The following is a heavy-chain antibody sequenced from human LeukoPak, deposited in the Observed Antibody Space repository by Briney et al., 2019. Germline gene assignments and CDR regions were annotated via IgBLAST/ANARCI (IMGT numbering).Heavy chain of an antibody. V-gene: IGHV1-69*05. D-gene: IGHD2-2*01. J-gene: IGHJ6*03. CDR2: IIPIFGTA. CDR1: GGTFSSYA. CDR3: ARVSGIVVVPYYYYMDV. Sequence: SVTVSCKASGGTFSSYAISWVRQAPGQGLEWMGGIIPIFGTANYAQKFQGRVTITTDESTSTAYMELSSLRSEDTAVYYCARVSGIVVVPYYYYMDVWGKGTTVTVSS.